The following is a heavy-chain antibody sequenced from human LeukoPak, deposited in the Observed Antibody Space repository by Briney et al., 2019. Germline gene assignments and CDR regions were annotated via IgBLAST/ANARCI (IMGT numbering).Heavy chain of an antibody. Sequence: ASVKVSCKASGDTFTSYGISWVRQAPGQGLEWMGWITAYNANTNYAQTLQGRVTMPTATSTSTAYMELRSLRSDDTAVYYRARAPRGLGYRSSTSCEIFDYLGQGTLVTVSS. J-gene: IGHJ4*02. CDR2: ITAYNANT. V-gene: IGHV1-18*01. CDR3: ARAPRGLGYRSSTSCEIFDY. CDR1: GDTFTSYG. D-gene: IGHD2-2*01.